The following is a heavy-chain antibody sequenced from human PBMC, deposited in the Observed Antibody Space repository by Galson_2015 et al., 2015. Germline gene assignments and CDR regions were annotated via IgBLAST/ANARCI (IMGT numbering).Heavy chain of an antibody. CDR3: AAVRVSSTWYYRVPGAYCYFDL. J-gene: IGHJ2*01. V-gene: IGHV3-15*01. D-gene: IGHD6-13*01. CDR2: IKSKTDGGAT. Sequence: LEWVGHIKSKTDGGATDFAAPVRGRFTVSRDDSKDTLYLQMNSLKTEDTAVYYCAAVRVSSTWYYRVPGAYCYFDLWGRGTLVTVSS.